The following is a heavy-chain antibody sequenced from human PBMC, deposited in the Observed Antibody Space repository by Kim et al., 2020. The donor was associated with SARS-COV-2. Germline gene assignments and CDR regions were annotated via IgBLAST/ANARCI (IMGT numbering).Heavy chain of an antibody. CDR1: GLTFSSYA. CDR3: ARVVWGDYRGGFDY. CDR2: ISYDGSNK. Sequence: GGSLRLSCAASGLTFSSYAMHWVRQAPGKGLEWVAVISYDGSNKYYADSVKGRFTISRDNSKNTLYLQMNSLRAEDTAVYYCARVVWGDYRGGFDYWGQG. J-gene: IGHJ4*02. D-gene: IGHD4-17*01. V-gene: IGHV3-30-3*01.